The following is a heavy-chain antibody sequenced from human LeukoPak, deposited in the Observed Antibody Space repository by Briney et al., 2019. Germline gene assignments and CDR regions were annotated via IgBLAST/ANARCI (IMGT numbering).Heavy chain of an antibody. CDR3: AKDYSGSLRARASDI. D-gene: IGHD1-26*01. V-gene: IGHV3-9*03. CDR1: GFTFDDYA. CDR2: ISWNSGSI. J-gene: IGHJ3*02. Sequence: GGSLRLSCAASGFTFDDYAMHWVRQAPGKGLEGVSGISWNSGSIGYADSVKGRFTISRDNAKNSLYLQMNSLRAEDMALYYCAKDYSGSLRARASDIWGQGTMVTVSS.